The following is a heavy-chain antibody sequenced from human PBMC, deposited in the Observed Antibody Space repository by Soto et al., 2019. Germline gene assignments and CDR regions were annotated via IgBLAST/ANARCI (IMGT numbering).Heavy chain of an antibody. D-gene: IGHD4-17*01. CDR3: ARGYDHRATTKIMTTVTTRGTFDY. CDR2: INHSGST. Sequence: PSETLSLTCAVYGGSFSGYYWSWIRQPPGKGLEWIGEINHSGSTNYNPSLKSRVTISVDTSKNQFSLKLSSVTAADTAVYYCARGYDHRATTKIMTTVTTRGTFDYWGQGTLVTVSS. J-gene: IGHJ4*02. V-gene: IGHV4-34*01. CDR1: GGSFSGYY.